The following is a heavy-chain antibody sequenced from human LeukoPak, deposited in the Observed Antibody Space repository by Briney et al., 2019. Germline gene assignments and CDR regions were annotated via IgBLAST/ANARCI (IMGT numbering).Heavy chain of an antibody. J-gene: IGHJ4*02. CDR1: GYTLTQLS. V-gene: IGHV1-24*01. CDR2: IDPQDGET. D-gene: IGHD3-3*01. Sequence: ASVKVSCKVSGYTLTQLSMHWVRQAPGKGLEWMGGIDPQDGETIYAQKFQGRVTMTEDTSTETAYMELSSLRSEDTAVYDCATGVLRVLGEVTPDFDYWGQGTLVTVSS. CDR3: ATGVLRVLGEVTPDFDY.